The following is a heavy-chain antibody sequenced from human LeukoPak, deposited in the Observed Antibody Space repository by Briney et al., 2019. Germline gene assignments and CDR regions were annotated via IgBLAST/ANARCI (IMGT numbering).Heavy chain of an antibody. CDR1: GDSVSSNSAA. V-gene: IGHV6-1*01. CDR2: TYYRSKWYY. Sequence: SQTLSLTCAISGDSVSSNSAAWNCIRQSPSRGLECLGRTYYRSKWYYDYAVSVKSRITISPDTSKNQFSLHLNSVTPEDTAVYYCAEERGLGRLDAWGQGTLVTVSS. CDR3: AEERGLGRLDA. D-gene: IGHD3/OR15-3a*01. J-gene: IGHJ5*02.